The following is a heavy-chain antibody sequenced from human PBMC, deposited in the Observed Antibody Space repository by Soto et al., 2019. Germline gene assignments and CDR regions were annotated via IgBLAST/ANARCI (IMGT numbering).Heavy chain of an antibody. V-gene: IGHV3-73*01. J-gene: IGHJ4*02. Sequence: PVGSLRLSCAASGFTFSGSTIHWVRQASGKGLEWVGRIRDRANSYATAYVASVKGRFTVSRDDSKNTAYLQMDSLKTEDTAMYYCSTLFTSDWGLGTLVTVSS. CDR2: IRDRANSYAT. CDR3: STLFTSD. CDR1: GFTFSGST. D-gene: IGHD2-21*01.